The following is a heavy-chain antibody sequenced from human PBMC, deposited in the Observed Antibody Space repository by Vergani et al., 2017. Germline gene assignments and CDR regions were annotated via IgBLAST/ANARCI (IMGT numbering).Heavy chain of an antibody. CDR1: GFTFSSYS. D-gene: IGHD6-13*01. V-gene: IGHV3-48*01. Sequence: EVQLVESGGGLVQPGGSLRLSCAASGFTFSSYSMNWVRQAPGKGLEWVSYISSSSSTIYYADSVKGRFTISRDNAKNTLYLQMNSLRAEDTAVYYCAKGGESSSWYGDGPYYYGMDVWGQGTTVTVSS. CDR2: ISSSSSTI. J-gene: IGHJ6*02. CDR3: AKGGESSSWYGDGPYYYGMDV.